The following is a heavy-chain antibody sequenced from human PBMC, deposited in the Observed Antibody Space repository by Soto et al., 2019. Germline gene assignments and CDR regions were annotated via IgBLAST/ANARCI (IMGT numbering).Heavy chain of an antibody. V-gene: IGHV1-69*12. Sequence: QVQLVQSGAEVKKPESSVKVSCKAPGGTFSTYAISWVRQAPGQGLEWMGGIIPMFGTANYAQRFQDTVTITGEESTNTVYIALSRLRSEDTAVYFCASEIRLWLRRITNGYSGWGQGTLVTVSS. CDR2: IIPMFGTA. J-gene: IGHJ4*02. D-gene: IGHD5-12*01. CDR3: ASEIRLWLRRITNGYSG. CDR1: GGTFSTYA.